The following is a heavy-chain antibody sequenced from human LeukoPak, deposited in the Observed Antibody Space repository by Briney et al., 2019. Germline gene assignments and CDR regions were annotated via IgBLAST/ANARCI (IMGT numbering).Heavy chain of an antibody. V-gene: IGHV4-34*01. J-gene: IGHJ4*02. CDR2: INHSGST. Sequence: PSETLSLTCAVYGGSFSGYYWSWIRQPPGKGLEWIGEINHSGSTNYNPSLKSRVTISVDTSKIQLSLKLSSVTAADTAVYYCARGSPWRDYVWGSSRLYFDYWGQGTLVTVSS. CDR1: GGSFSGYY. D-gene: IGHD3-16*02. CDR3: ARGSPWRDYVWGSSRLYFDY.